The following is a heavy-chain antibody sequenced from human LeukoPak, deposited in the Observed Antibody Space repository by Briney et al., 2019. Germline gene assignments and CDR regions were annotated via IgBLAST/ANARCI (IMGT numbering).Heavy chain of an antibody. CDR3: ARRRGYCSSTSCSYYYYYGMDV. V-gene: IGHV4-34*01. J-gene: IGHJ6*02. CDR1: GGSFSGYY. Sequence: KPSETLSLTCAVYGGSFSGYYWSWIRQPPGKGLEWIGEINHSGGTNYNPSLKSRVTISVDTSKNQFSLKLSSVTAADTAVYYCARRRGYCSSTSCSYYYYYGMDVWGQGTTVTVSS. CDR2: INHSGGT. D-gene: IGHD2-2*01.